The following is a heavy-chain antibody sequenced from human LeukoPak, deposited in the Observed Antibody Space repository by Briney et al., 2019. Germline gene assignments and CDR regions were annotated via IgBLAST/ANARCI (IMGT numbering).Heavy chain of an antibody. CDR2: ISNNGGRT. Sequence: GGSLRLSCAGSGFSFSSNTMSWVRQAPGRGLEWVSAISNNGGRTDYADSVKGRFTISRDNSKSTLYLHMDSLRAEDTAIYYCARDEDTSALSEYWGQGTLVTVSS. J-gene: IGHJ4*02. D-gene: IGHD2/OR15-2a*01. CDR3: ARDEDTSALSEY. CDR1: GFSFSSNT. V-gene: IGHV3-23*01.